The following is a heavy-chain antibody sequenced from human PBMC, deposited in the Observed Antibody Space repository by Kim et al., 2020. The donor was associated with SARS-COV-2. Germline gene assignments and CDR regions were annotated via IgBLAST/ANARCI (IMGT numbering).Heavy chain of an antibody. CDR2: T. CDR3: ARDLGDYGMDV. D-gene: IGHD3-16*01. J-gene: IGHJ6*02. V-gene: IGHV3-53*01. Sequence: TYSADSGKGRFTIPRDNSKNTLYLQMNSLRAEDTAVYYCARDLGDYGMDVWGQGTTVTVSS.